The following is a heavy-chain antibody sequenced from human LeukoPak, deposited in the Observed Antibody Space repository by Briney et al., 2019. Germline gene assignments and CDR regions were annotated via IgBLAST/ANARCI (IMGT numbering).Heavy chain of an antibody. V-gene: IGHV3-64*04. D-gene: IGHD6-13*01. CDR3: VKDYATIAAAANPLFDY. Sequence: PGGSLRLSCLASGFTFNKYAMHWVRQPPGKGLECVSAISSNGGSTFYADSVKGRFTISRDNSKNTLYLQMHSLRAEDTAVYYCVKDYATIAAAANPLFDYWGQGALVTVSS. CDR1: GFTFNKYA. CDR2: ISSNGGST. J-gene: IGHJ4*02.